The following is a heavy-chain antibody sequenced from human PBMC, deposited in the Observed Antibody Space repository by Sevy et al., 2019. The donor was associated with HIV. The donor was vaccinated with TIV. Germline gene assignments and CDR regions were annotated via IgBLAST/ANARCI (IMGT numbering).Heavy chain of an antibody. D-gene: IGHD1-26*01. V-gene: IGHV4-39*01. J-gene: IGHJ3*02. CDR1: GGSISSSSYY. CDR2: INYSGST. Sequence: ETLSLTCTVSGGSISSSSYYWGWIRQPPGKGLEWIGSINYSGSTYYNPSLKSRVTISVDTSKNQFSLKLSSVTAADTAVYYCAVPTQWELNRDAFDIWGQGTMVTVSS. CDR3: AVPTQWELNRDAFDI.